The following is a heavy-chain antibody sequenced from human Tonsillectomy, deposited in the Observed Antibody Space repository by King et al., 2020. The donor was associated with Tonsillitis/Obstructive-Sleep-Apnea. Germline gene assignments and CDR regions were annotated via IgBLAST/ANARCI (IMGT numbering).Heavy chain of an antibody. CDR3: ARDRELDAFDI. D-gene: IGHD3-10*01. V-gene: IGHV4-31*03. Sequence: VQLQESGPGLVKPSQTLSLTCTVSGASFSSGGYYWSWIRQHPGKGLEWIGCVYYSGSTYYNPSLKSRVTISVGTSKNQFSLNLISVTAADTAVYYCARDRELDAFDIWGQGTMVTVSS. CDR2: VYYSGST. J-gene: IGHJ3*02. CDR1: GASFSSGGYY.